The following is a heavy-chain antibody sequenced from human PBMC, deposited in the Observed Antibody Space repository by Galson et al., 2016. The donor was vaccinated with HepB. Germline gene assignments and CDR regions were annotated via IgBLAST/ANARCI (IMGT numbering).Heavy chain of an antibody. Sequence: SVKVSCKASGGSFSGYAISWVRQAPGQGLEWMGGIIPIINTTNYAQKFQDRVTITADESTSIVYMELSSLSSEDTAVYYCVRVSSNPYHYYAMDVWGQGTTVTVSS. CDR2: IIPIINTT. CDR3: VRVSSNPYHYYAMDV. J-gene: IGHJ6*02. CDR1: GGSFSGYA. D-gene: IGHD2-21*01. V-gene: IGHV1-69*13.